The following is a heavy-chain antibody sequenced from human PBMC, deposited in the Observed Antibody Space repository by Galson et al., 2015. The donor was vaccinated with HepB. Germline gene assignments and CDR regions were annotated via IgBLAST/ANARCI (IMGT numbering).Heavy chain of an antibody. CDR1: GFTFSSDW. CDR2: IDQNGRQK. Sequence: SLRLSCAASGFTFSSDWMNWVRLAPGTGLECVANIDQNGRQKNYVDSVEGRFTISRDNDKNSLYLEMNSLRADDTDVYYCARDPDIVRGVSFDNWGQGARVTVSS. CDR3: ARDPDIVRGVSFDN. V-gene: IGHV3-7*03. J-gene: IGHJ4*02. D-gene: IGHD3-10*01.